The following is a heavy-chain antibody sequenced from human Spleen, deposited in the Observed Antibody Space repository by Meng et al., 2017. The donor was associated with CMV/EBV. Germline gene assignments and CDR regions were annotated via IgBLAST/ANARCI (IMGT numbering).Heavy chain of an antibody. CDR1: GYTFTDYY. CDR3: ATGFSSTWPRGAAV. D-gene: IGHD6-13*01. CDR2: IDPEDGET. J-gene: IGHJ6*02. Sequence: SGYTFTDYYMYWVQQAPGKGLEWMGLIDPEDGETIYAEKFQGRVTITADTSTDTAYMELSSLRSDDTAVYYCATGFSSTWPRGAAVWGQGTTVTVSS. V-gene: IGHV1-69-2*01.